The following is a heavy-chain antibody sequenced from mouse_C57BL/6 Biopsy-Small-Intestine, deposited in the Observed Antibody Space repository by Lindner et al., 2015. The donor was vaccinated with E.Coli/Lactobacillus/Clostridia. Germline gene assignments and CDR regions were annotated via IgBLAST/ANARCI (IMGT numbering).Heavy chain of an antibody. J-gene: IGHJ4*01. CDR1: GYSFTDFN. V-gene: IGHV1-39*01. CDR3: ATNGYYAMDH. Sequence: LQESGPELVKPGASVKISCKASGYSFTDFNMNWVKQSNGKSLEWIGIINPNYGTTNYNQKFKGKATLTVDQSSSTAYMQLNSLTPEDSAVYYCATNGYYAMDHWGQGTSVTVSS. CDR2: INPNYGTT.